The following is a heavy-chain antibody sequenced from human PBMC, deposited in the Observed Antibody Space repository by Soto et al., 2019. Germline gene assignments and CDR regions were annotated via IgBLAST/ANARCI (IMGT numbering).Heavy chain of an antibody. D-gene: IGHD6-13*01. J-gene: IGHJ6*02. CDR2: IYYSGST. CDR3: ARDGSSWVYYYAMDV. CDR1: GGSISSYY. Sequence: PSETLSLTCTVSGGSISSYYWSWIRQPPGKGLEWIGYIYYSGSTNYNPALKSRVTISVDTSKNQFSLKLSSVTAADTAVYYCARDGSSWVYYYAMDVWGQGTTVTVSS. V-gene: IGHV4-59*01.